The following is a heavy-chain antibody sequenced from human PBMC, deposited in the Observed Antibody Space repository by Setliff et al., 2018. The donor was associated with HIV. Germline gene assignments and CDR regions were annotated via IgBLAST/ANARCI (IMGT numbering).Heavy chain of an antibody. CDR3: APLVGATGAPSY. J-gene: IGHJ4*02. CDR2: ISTNGDST. D-gene: IGHD1-26*01. CDR1: GFTFSNYA. Sequence: GGSLRLSCSTSGFTFSNYAMHWVRQAPGKGLEYVSSISTNGDSTSYADSVKGRFTISRDNSKNTLYLQMSSLRTEDTAVYYCAPLVGATGAPSYWGQGTLVTVSS. V-gene: IGHV3-64D*09.